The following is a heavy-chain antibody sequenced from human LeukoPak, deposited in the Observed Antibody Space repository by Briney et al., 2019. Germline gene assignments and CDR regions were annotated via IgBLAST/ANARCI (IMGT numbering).Heavy chain of an antibody. V-gene: IGHV3-23*01. CDR2: ISGSGGST. Sequence: GGSLRLSCAASGFTFSSYAMSWVRQAPGKGLEWVSAISGSGGSTYYADSVKGRFTISRDNSKNTLYLQMNSLRAEDTAVYYCARAPYYYDSSGYYYFDYWGQGTLVTVSS. CDR3: ARAPYYYDSSGYYYFDY. D-gene: IGHD3-22*01. J-gene: IGHJ4*02. CDR1: GFTFSSYA.